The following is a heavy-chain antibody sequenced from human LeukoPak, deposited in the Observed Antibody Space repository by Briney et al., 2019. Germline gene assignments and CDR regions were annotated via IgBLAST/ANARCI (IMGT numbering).Heavy chain of an antibody. D-gene: IGHD3-22*01. CDR3: AKDPADSSGYYPFDY. CDR2: ISGSGGST. Sequence: GGSLRLSCAASGFTFSSYAMSWVRQAPGKGLEWVSAISGSGGSTYYADSVKGRFTISRDNSKNTLYLQMNSLRAEDTAAYYCAKDPADSSGYYPFDYWGQGTLVTVSS. J-gene: IGHJ4*02. V-gene: IGHV3-23*01. CDR1: GFTFSSYA.